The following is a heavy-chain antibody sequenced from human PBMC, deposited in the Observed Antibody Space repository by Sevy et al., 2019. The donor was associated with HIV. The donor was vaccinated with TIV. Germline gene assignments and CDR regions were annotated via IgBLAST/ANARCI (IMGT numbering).Heavy chain of an antibody. CDR1: GGSVSSGSYY. CDR3: ARVRYDYVWGSYLDYYGMDV. CDR2: IYYSGST. J-gene: IGHJ6*02. D-gene: IGHD3-16*02. V-gene: IGHV4-61*01. Sequence: SETLSLTCTVSGGSVSSGSYYWRWIRQPPGKGLEWIGYIYYSGSTNYNPSLKSRVTISVDTSKNQFSLKLSSVTAADTAVYYCARVRYDYVWGSYLDYYGMDVWGQWTTVTVSS.